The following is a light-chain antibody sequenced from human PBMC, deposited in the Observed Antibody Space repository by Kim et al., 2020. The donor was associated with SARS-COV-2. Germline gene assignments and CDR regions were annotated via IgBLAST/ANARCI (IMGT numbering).Light chain of an antibody. V-gene: IGLV3-21*01. Sequence: SYELTQPPSVSVAPGKTARITCGGGNHGGKPVHWYQQKPGQAPTLVIYYDSDRPSGIPERFSGSNSGNTATLTISRVEAGDEADYQCQVYDSSREHVVFG. CDR3: QVYDSSREHVV. J-gene: IGLJ1*01. CDR2: YDS. CDR1: NHGGKP.